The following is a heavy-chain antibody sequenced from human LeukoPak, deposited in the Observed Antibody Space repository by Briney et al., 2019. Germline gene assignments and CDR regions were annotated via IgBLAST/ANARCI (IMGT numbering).Heavy chain of an antibody. D-gene: IGHD3-22*01. CDR1: GGSISSYY. J-gene: IGHJ3*02. CDR2: IYYSGST. V-gene: IGHV4-59*01. CDR3: ARVRGYDSSGYYWGTNAFDI. Sequence: SETLSLTCTVSGGSISSYYWSWIRQPPGKGLEWIGYIYYSGSTNYNPSLKSRVTISVDTSKNQFSLKLSSVTAADTAVYYCARVRGYDSSGYYWGTNAFDIWGQGTMVTVSS.